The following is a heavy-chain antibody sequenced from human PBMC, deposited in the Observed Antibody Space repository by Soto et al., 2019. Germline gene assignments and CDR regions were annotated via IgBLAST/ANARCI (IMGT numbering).Heavy chain of an antibody. Sequence: QVQLQESGPGLVKPSQTLSLTCTVSGGSISSGDYYWSWIRQPPGKGLEWIGYIYYSGSTYYNPSLKSRVTLSVHPSKNQFSLKLSSLTAADTAVYYCARVGFGELLAHGMDVWGQGTTVTVSS. J-gene: IGHJ6*02. CDR2: IYYSGST. CDR3: ARVGFGELLAHGMDV. V-gene: IGHV4-30-4*01. CDR1: GGSISSGDYY. D-gene: IGHD3-10*01.